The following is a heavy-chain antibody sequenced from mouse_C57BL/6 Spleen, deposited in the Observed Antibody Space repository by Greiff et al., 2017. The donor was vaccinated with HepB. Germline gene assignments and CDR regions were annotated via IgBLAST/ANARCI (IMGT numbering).Heavy chain of an antibody. D-gene: IGHD1-1*01. Sequence: EVKLVESGGDLVKPGGSLKLSCAASGFTFSSYGMSWVRQTPDKRLEWVATISSGGSYTYYPDSVKGRFTIARDNAKNTRYLQMSSLKSEDTAMYCCARHERGYYGSLDYWGQGTTLTVSS. CDR3: ARHERGYYGSLDY. CDR2: ISSGGSYT. CDR1: GFTFSSYG. V-gene: IGHV5-6*01. J-gene: IGHJ2*01.